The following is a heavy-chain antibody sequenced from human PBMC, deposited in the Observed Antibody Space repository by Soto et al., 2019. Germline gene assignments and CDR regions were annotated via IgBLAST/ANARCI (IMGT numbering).Heavy chain of an antibody. J-gene: IGHJ5*02. Sequence: GGSLRLSCAAAGFTFSSYAMSWVRQAPGKGLEWVSAISGSGGSTYYADSVKGRFTISRDNSENTLYLQMSSLRSEDTAVYYCARDPVYYYGSGSYYTDDNWFDPWGQGTLVTVSS. CDR1: GFTFSSYA. D-gene: IGHD3-10*01. CDR3: ARDPVYYYGSGSYYTDDNWFDP. V-gene: IGHV3-23*01. CDR2: ISGSGGST.